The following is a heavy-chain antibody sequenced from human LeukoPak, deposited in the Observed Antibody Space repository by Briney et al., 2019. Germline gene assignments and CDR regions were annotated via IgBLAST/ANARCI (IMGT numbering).Heavy chain of an antibody. CDR2: IYYSGGT. V-gene: IGHV4-39*01. CDR1: GGSISSSSYY. J-gene: IGHJ4*02. CDR3: ARQNGIAAAGPFDY. D-gene: IGHD6-13*01. Sequence: SETLSLTCTVSGGSISSSSYYWGWIRQPPGKGLEWIGSIYYSGGTYYNPSLKSRVTISVDTSKNQFSLKLSSVTAADTAVYYCARQNGIAAAGPFDYWGQGTLVTVSS.